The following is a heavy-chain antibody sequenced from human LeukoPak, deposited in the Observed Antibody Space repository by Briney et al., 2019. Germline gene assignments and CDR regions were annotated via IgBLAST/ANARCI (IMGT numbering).Heavy chain of an antibody. CDR3: ARDPYNTILYRLAH. CDR1: GFIVSNYW. V-gene: IGHV3-74*01. J-gene: IGHJ4*02. D-gene: IGHD3-10*01. CDR2: IRSDGIYT. Sequence: GGSLRLSCAASGFIVSNYWMHWVRQAPGQGLVWVSLIRSDGIYTNYADSVKGRFTISRDNAKNTLYLQMNSLRAEDTATYYCARDPYNTILYRLAHWGQGTLVTVSS.